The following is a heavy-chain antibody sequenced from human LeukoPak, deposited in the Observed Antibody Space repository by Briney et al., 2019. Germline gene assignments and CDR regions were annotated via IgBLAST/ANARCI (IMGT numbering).Heavy chain of an antibody. Sequence: SETLSLTCTVSGGSISSYYWNWIRQPPGEGLGWSGYIVNTGSATYNPSLTSRVTISIDMSKKQFSLNLRSVTAADTAVYYCARDRGAYSSGWHLGHWGQGILVTVSS. J-gene: IGHJ4*02. CDR3: ARDRGAYSSGWHLGH. V-gene: IGHV4-59*01. CDR2: IVNTGSA. CDR1: GGSISSYY. D-gene: IGHD6-19*01.